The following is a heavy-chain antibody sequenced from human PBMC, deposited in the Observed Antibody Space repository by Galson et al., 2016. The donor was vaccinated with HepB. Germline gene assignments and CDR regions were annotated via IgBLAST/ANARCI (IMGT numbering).Heavy chain of an antibody. D-gene: IGHD6-19*01. V-gene: IGHV4-31*03. Sequence: TLSLTCTVSGGSISSGGYSWGWIRQHPGRGLEWIGYIYCSGSTFYNPSLESRVTISVDTSKNHFSLKLSSVTAADTAVYYCVAVAVRSYYYGMDVWGQGTTVTVSS. J-gene: IGHJ6*02. CDR2: IYCSGST. CDR3: VAVAVRSYYYGMDV. CDR1: GGSISSGGYS.